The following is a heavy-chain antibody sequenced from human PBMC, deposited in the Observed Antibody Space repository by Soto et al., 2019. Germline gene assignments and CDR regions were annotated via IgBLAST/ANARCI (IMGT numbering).Heavy chain of an antibody. CDR1: GFTVSSNY. CDR3: AREAKGSSWDDAFDI. Sequence: AGSLRLSCAASGFTVSSNYMSWVRQAPGKGLEWVSVIYSGGSTYYADSVKGRFTISRDNSKNTLYLQMNSLRAEDTAVYYCAREAKGSSWDDAFDIWGQGTMVTVSS. D-gene: IGHD6-13*01. J-gene: IGHJ3*02. V-gene: IGHV3-53*01. CDR2: IYSGGST.